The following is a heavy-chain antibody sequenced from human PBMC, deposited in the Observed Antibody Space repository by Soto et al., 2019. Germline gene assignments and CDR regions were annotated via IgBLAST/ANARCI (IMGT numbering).Heavy chain of an antibody. J-gene: IGHJ6*02. V-gene: IGHV4-39*01. CDR1: SGSISSNSYL. CDR2: ILYSGDT. CDR3: ARRGRNTKIVVLINYATDX. D-gene: IGHD3-22*01. Sequence: SETLSLTCSVSSGSISSNSYLWGWIRQPPGKGLEWIGAILYSGDTYYSESIKSRVTMSVDTAKNQFSLKLNSVTAADTAVYYCARRGRNTKIVVLINYATDXWGQGTAVPVS.